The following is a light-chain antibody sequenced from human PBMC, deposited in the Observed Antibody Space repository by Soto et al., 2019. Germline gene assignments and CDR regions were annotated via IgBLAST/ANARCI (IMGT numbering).Light chain of an antibody. CDR2: GAS. V-gene: IGKV3D-7*01. CDR1: QAISENY. Sequence: TVYFSPGAVSLKYSRVSQAISENYLAWYQQKPGQAPRLLIYGASPRATGIPARFSGSGSGTDFTLTISSVKPEDVVTYYWKKYTHAPWTFGQGTKVDIK. CDR3: KKYTHAPWT. J-gene: IGKJ1*01.